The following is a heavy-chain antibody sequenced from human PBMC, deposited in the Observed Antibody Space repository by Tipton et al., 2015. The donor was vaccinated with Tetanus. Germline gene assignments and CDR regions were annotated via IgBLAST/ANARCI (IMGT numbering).Heavy chain of an antibody. J-gene: IGHJ4*02. CDR3: ASGSTLDY. V-gene: IGHV3-21*01. CDR1: GFTLSRFG. D-gene: IGHD6-25*01. CDR2: ISSASTYI. Sequence: SLRLSCEVSGFTLSRFGMNWVRQAPGKGLEWISSISSASTYIYYADSVKGRFTISRDNAKNSLYLQMNSLRAEDTAVYYCASGSTLDYWGLGTLVTVSS.